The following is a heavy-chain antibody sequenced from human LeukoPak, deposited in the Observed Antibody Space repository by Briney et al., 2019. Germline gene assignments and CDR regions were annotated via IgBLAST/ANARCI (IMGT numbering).Heavy chain of an antibody. J-gene: IGHJ4*02. CDR1: GFSFRSYW. D-gene: IGHD7-27*01. Sequence: GGSLRLSCAASGFSFRSYWMHWVRQAPGEGLVWVSRIDSDGSSIGYADSVKGRFTVSRDNSKNTLYLQLNSLRAEDTAVYYCAIETELGFDYWGQGTLVTVSS. V-gene: IGHV3-74*01. CDR3: AIETELGFDY. CDR2: IDSDGSSI.